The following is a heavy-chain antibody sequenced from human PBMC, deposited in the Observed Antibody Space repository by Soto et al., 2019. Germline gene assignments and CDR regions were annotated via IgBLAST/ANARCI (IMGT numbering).Heavy chain of an antibody. CDR1: GGTFSSYA. J-gene: IGHJ4*02. CDR3: ARVRDGYCTNGVCHDLDY. V-gene: IGHV1-69*13. CDR2: IIPIFGTA. D-gene: IGHD2-8*01. Sequence: SVKVSCKASGGTFSSYAISWVRQAPGQGLEWMGGIIPIFGTANYAQKFQGRVTITADESTSTAYMELSSLRSEDTAVYYCARVRDGYCTNGVCHDLDYWGQGALVTVSS.